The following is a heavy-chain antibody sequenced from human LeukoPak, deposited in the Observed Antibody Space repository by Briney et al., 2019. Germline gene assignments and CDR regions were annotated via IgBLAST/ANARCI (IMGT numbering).Heavy chain of an antibody. CDR3: ARDLVGVPAAIGY. V-gene: IGHV3-53*01. J-gene: IGHJ4*02. D-gene: IGHD2-2*01. Sequence: GGSLRLSCAASGFTVSTNYMSWVRQDPGKGLEWVSVIYSGGSTYYADSVKGRFTISRDNSKNTLYLQMNSLRAEDTAVYHCARDLVGVPAAIGYWGQGTLVTVSS. CDR2: IYSGGST. CDR1: GFTVSTNY.